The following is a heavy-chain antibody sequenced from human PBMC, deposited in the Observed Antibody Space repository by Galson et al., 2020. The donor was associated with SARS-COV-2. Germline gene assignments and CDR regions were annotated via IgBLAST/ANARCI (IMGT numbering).Heavy chain of an antibody. CDR2: LYTGGRT. CDR3: AKHPCAACGWFDP. J-gene: IGHJ5*02. V-gene: IGHV3-53*01. CDR1: GFSVSNSY. Sequence: GESLKISCAASGFSVSNSYMTWVRQAPGKGLEWLAILYTGGRTFYADSVKGRFTISRDYSENTLYLQMNGLRAEDTAEYYCAKHPCAACGWFDPWGQGALVTVSS.